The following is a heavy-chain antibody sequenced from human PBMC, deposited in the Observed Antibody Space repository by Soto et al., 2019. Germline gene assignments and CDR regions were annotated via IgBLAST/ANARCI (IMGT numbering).Heavy chain of an antibody. D-gene: IGHD4-4*01. CDR1: GFTFSSYS. V-gene: IGHV3-48*01. J-gene: IGHJ3*02. CDR2: ISSSSSTI. Sequence: GGSLRLSCAASGFTFSSYSMNWVRQAPGKGLEWVSYISSSSSTIYYADSVKGRFTISRDNAKNSLYLQMNSLRAEDTAVYYCARDRDYSMKWGVDAFDIWGQGTMVTVSS. CDR3: ARDRDYSMKWGVDAFDI.